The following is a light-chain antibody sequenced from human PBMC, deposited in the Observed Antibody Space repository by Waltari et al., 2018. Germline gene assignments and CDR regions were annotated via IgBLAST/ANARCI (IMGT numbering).Light chain of an antibody. J-gene: IGKJ2*01. V-gene: IGKV3-15*01. CDR1: QSLGTN. CDR2: GAS. CDR3: QQYNNWPLYT. Sequence: ETVMPQSPATLSVSPGGIATLSCRASQSLGTNLAWYQQKPGQAPRLLIYGASSRATGVPARFSGSGSGTDFTLTISSLQSEDFVVYYCQQYNNWPLYTFGQGTKLEI.